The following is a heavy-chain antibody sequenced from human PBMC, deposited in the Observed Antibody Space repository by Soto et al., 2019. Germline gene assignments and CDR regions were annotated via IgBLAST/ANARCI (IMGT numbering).Heavy chain of an antibody. V-gene: IGHV1-18*01. J-gene: IGHJ6*02. CDR3: ARRTVTTFLPSYYHGMDV. CDR1: GYTFTSYG. Sequence: QVQLVQSGAEVKKPGASVKVSCKASGYTFTSYGISWVRQAPGQGLEWMGWISAYNGNTNYAQKLQGRVTMTTDTXTXTXXMELRSLRSDDTAVYYCARRTVTTFLPSYYHGMDVWGQGTTVTVSS. D-gene: IGHD4-17*01. CDR2: ISAYNGNT.